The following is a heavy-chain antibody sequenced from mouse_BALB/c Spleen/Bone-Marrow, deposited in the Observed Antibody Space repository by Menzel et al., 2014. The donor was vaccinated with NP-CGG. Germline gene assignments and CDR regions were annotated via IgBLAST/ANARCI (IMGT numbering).Heavy chain of an antibody. CDR3: ARWDYRYDY. Sequence: EVKLVESGAELVKPGASVKLSCTASGFNIKDTYMHWVKQRPEQGLEWIGRIDPANGNTKYDPKFQGKATITADTSSNTAYLQLSSLTSEDTAVYYCARWDYRYDYWGQGTTLAVSS. CDR2: IDPANGNT. V-gene: IGHV14-3*02. CDR1: GFNIKDTY. D-gene: IGHD2-14*01. J-gene: IGHJ2*01.